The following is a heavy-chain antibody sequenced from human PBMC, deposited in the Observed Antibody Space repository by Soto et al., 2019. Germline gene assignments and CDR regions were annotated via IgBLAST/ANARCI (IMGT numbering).Heavy chain of an antibody. CDR3: ATYDFWSATNYYYGMDV. V-gene: IGHV1-24*01. CDR1: GYTLTELS. J-gene: IGHJ6*02. D-gene: IGHD3-3*01. CDR2: FDPEDGET. Sequence: ASVKVSCKVSGYTLTELSMHWVRQAPGKGLEWMGGFDPEDGETIYAQKFQGRVTMTEDTSTDTAYMELSSLRSEDTAVYYCATYDFWSATNYYYGMDVWGQGTTVTVSS.